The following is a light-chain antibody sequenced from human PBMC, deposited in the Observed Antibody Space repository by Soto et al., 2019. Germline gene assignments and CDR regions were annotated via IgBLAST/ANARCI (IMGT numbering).Light chain of an antibody. CDR1: QSVVDNY. CDR3: QQYGHSPRT. Sequence: EIVLTQSPGTLSLSPGERATFFCRASQSVVDNYLAWYQQKPGQAPRLLIYAASRRATGIPDTFTGSGSGTDFTLTITRLEPEDFALYYCQQYGHSPRTFGQGTKVEIK. CDR2: AAS. J-gene: IGKJ1*01. V-gene: IGKV3-20*01.